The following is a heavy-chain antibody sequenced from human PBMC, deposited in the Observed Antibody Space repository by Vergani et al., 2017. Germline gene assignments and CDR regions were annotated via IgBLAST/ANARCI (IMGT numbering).Heavy chain of an antibody. D-gene: IGHD2-15*01. J-gene: IGHJ5*02. CDR3: ARGDIVGXFDP. CDR1: GYTFTSYA. CDR2: INAGNGNT. V-gene: IGHV1-3*01. Sequence: QVQLVQSGAEVKKPGASVKVSCKASGYTFTSYAMHWVRQAPGQRLEWVGWINAGNGNTKYSKKFQGRVTITRDTSARQAYMELSSLRSEDTAVYYCARGDIVGXFDPWGQGTLVTVSS.